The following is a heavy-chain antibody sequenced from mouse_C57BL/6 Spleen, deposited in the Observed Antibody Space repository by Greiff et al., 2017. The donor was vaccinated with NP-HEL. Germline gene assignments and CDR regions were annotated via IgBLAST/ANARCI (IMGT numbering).Heavy chain of an antibody. Sequence: QVQLQQPGAELVMPGASVKLSCKASGYTFTSYWMHWVKQRPGQGLEWIGEIDPSDSYTNYNQKFKGKSTLTVDISSSTAYMQLSSLTSEDSAVYYCARSDWGPFDYWGQGTTLTVSS. D-gene: IGHD4-1*01. CDR2: IDPSDSYT. V-gene: IGHV1-69*01. J-gene: IGHJ2*01. CDR3: ARSDWGPFDY. CDR1: GYTFTSYW.